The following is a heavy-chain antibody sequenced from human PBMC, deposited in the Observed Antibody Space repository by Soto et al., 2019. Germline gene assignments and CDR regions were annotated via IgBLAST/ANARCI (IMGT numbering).Heavy chain of an antibody. V-gene: IGHV3-7*01. CDR3: ERWRWQKTEFDY. D-gene: IGHD3-3*01. CDR2: IKQDGSGG. CDR1: GFTFSSYS. Sequence: EVQLGESGGALVQPGGSLRLSCAASGFTFSSYSMSWVRQAPGKGLEWVAYIKQDGSGGHYVDSVKGRFTISRDNAKNSLYLQMNSLRGEDTAVYYFERWRWQKTEFDYWGQGALVTVSS. J-gene: IGHJ4*02.